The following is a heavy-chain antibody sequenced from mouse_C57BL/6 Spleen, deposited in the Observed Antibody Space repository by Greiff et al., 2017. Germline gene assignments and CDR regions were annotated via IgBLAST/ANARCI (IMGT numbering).Heavy chain of an antibody. CDR2: IYPRDGST. J-gene: IGHJ3*01. V-gene: IGHV1-78*01. D-gene: IGHD2-1*01. CDR1: GYTFTDHT. Sequence: VQLQQSDAELVKPGASVKISCKVSGYTFTDHTIHWMKQRPEQGLEWIGYIYPRDGSTKYNEKFKGKAKLTADKSSSTAYRQLNNLTSEDSAVYFCARPNYGNLAWFAYWGQGTLVTV. CDR3: ARPNYGNLAWFAY.